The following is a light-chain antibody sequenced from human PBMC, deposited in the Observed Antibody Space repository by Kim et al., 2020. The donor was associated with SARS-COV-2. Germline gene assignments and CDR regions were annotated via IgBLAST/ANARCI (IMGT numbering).Light chain of an antibody. V-gene: IGKV1-27*01. CDR3: QKYNAAPLT. CDR1: QAISNY. CDR2: AAS. Sequence: DSQMTQSPSSLSASLGDRVTITCRASQAISNYLAWYQQKPGKLPNLLIYAASTLQSGVPSRFSGSGSGTDFTLTISNLQPEDVATYYCQKYNAAPLTFGGGTRVEIK. J-gene: IGKJ4*01.